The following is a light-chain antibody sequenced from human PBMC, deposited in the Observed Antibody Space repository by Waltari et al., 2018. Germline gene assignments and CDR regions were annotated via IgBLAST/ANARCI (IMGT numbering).Light chain of an antibody. CDR1: QSVLYGSNKKNY. Sequence: DIVMTQSPDSLAVSLGERATINCKYSQSVLYGSNKKNYLAWDQQKPGPSPKLLIYWASTRESGVPDRFSGSGSETDFTLTISNLQAEDVAVYYCQQYYSTLSWTFGQGTKVEIK. CDR2: WAS. CDR3: QQYYSTLSWT. V-gene: IGKV4-1*01. J-gene: IGKJ1*01.